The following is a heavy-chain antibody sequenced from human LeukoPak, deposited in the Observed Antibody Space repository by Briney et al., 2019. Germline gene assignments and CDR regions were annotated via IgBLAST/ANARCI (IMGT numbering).Heavy chain of an antibody. Sequence: GGSLRLSCAASGFTFSSYIMNWDRRAPGKGLEWVSSITSRSSYIYYADSVKGRFTISRDNAKNTLYLQMNSLRAEDTALYYCARAPGGTMVLDYWGQGTLVTVSS. J-gene: IGHJ4*02. CDR2: ITSRSSYI. V-gene: IGHV3-21*06. CDR1: GFTFSSYI. D-gene: IGHD3-10*01. CDR3: ARAPGGTMVLDY.